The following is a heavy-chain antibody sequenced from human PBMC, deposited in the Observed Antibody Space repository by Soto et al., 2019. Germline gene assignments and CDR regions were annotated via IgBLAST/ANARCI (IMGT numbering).Heavy chain of an antibody. D-gene: IGHD3-22*01. Sequence: TLSLTCAVYGGSFSGYYWSWIRQPPGKGLEWIGEINHSGSTNYNPSLKSRVTISVDTSKNQFSLKLSSVTAADTAVYYCASSYYDSSGDMSWFDPWGQGTLVTVSS. CDR3: ASSYYDSSGDMSWFDP. CDR2: INHSGST. V-gene: IGHV4-34*01. J-gene: IGHJ5*02. CDR1: GGSFSGYY.